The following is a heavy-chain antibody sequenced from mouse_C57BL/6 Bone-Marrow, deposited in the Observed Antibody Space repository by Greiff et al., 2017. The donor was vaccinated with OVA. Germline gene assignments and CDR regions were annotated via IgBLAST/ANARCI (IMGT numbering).Heavy chain of an antibody. CDR3: ARPAIVATGYFDV. V-gene: IGHV5-17*01. J-gene: IGHJ1*03. D-gene: IGHD1-1*01. CDR1: GFTFSDYG. CDR2: ISSGSSTI. Sequence: EVQLVESGGGLVKPGGSLKLSCAASGFTFSDYGMHWVRQAPEKGLEWVAYISSGSSTIYYADTVKGRFTITRDNAKNTLFLQMTSLRSEDTAMYYCARPAIVATGYFDVWGTGTTVTVSS.